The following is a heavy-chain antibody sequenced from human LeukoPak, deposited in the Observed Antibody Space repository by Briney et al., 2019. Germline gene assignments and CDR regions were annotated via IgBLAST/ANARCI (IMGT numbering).Heavy chain of an antibody. Sequence: GASVKVSCRASGGPFSSYAISWVRQAPGQGLAWMGGIIPIFGTPNYAQRFQGRVTITADESTSTAYMELSSLRSEDTAVYYCVRAEGQQVELAYFQHWGQGTLVTVSS. D-gene: IGHD6-13*01. CDR2: IIPIFGTP. V-gene: IGHV1-69*13. CDR3: VRAEGQQVELAYFQH. J-gene: IGHJ1*01. CDR1: GGPFSSYA.